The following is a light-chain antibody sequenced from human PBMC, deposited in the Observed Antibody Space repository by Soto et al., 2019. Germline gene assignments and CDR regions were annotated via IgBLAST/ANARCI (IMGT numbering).Light chain of an antibody. Sequence: QSVLTQPRSVSGSPGQSVTISCTGTSSDVGTYDFVSWYQQHPGKAPRLMIFDVSERPSGVPDHFSGSKSGNTASLTISGLQAEDEADYYCCLYAVTFYVFGTGTKVTVL. J-gene: IGLJ1*01. CDR2: DVS. CDR3: CLYAVTFYV. CDR1: SSDVGTYDF. V-gene: IGLV2-11*01.